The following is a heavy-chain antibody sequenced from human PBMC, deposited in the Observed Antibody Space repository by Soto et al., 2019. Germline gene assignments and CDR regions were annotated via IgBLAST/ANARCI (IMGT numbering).Heavy chain of an antibody. CDR3: ARLSRPFEGYSYYYGDYNPEYFQH. D-gene: IGHD4-17*01. V-gene: IGHV4-59*08. CDR1: GGSISSYY. Sequence: PSETLSHTCTVSGGSISSYYWSWIRQPPGKGLEWIGYIYYSGSTNYNPSLKSRVTISVDTSKNQFSLKLSSVTAADTAVYYCARLSRPFEGYSYYYGDYNPEYFQHWGQGTLVTVSS. J-gene: IGHJ1*01. CDR2: IYYSGST.